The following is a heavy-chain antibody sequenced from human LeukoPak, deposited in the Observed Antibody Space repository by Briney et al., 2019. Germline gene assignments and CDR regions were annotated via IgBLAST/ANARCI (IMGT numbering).Heavy chain of an antibody. D-gene: IGHD3-10*01. V-gene: IGHV3-7*01. CDR3: ARDRALVSMVRGVMGYFYYYMDV. CDR1: GFSFSRYW. J-gene: IGHJ6*03. CDR2: IKQDGSEK. Sequence: GGSLRLSCAASGFSFSRYWMSWVRQAPGKGLEWVANIKQDGSEKYYVDSVKGRFTISRDNAKNSLYLEMNSLRAEDTAVYYCARDRALVSMVRGVMGYFYYYMDVWGKGTTVTISS.